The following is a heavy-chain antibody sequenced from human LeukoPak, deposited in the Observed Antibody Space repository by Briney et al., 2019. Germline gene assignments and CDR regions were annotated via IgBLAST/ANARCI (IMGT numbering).Heavy chain of an antibody. Sequence: GGSLRLSCAASGFTFSRSWMHWVRQAPGKGLEWVASIKEDGSNKYYADSVKGRFTISRDNSKNTLYLQMNSLRAEDTAVYYCAKEGYSSGWYAVPPNDFDYWGQGTLVTVSS. CDR2: IKEDGSNK. CDR3: AKEGYSSGWYAVPPNDFDY. D-gene: IGHD6-19*01. J-gene: IGHJ4*02. V-gene: IGHV3-30*02. CDR1: GFTFSRSW.